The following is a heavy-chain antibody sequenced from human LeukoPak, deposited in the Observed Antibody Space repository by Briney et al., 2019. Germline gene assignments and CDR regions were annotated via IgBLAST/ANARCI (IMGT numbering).Heavy chain of an antibody. D-gene: IGHD3-22*01. V-gene: IGHV3-73*01. CDR2: IRNKVNNYAT. CDR3: IRRDDSSGFD. CDR1: GFTFSTST. Sequence: GGSLRLSCAASGFTFSTSTVHWVRQASGKGLEWVGHIRNKVNNYATAYAASVKGRFTISRDDLENTAYLQMNSLKTEDTAVYYCIRRDDSSGFDWGQGTLVTVSS. J-gene: IGHJ4*02.